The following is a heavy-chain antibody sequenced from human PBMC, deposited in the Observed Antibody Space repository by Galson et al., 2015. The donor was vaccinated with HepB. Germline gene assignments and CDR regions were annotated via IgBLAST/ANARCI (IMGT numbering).Heavy chain of an antibody. V-gene: IGHV3-30*18. CDR1: GFAFSDFG. CDR2: ISNDGSNK. CDR3: AKEGYYDYIWGRYRHTRPFVF. Sequence: SLRLSCAASGFAFSDFGIHWVRQAPGKGLEWVAYISNDGSNKYYVDSVKGRFTISRDNSENTLYLQMNSLRAEDTAVYYCAKEGYYDYIWGRYRHTRPFVFWGQGTLVTVSS. D-gene: IGHD3-16*02. J-gene: IGHJ4*02.